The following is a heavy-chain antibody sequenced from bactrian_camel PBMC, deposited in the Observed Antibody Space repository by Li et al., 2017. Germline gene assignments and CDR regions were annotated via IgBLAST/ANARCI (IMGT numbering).Heavy chain of an antibody. D-gene: IGHD1*01. CDR1: GYTSRYC. CDR2: IDSDGST. V-gene: IGHV3S53*01. Sequence: HVQLVESGGGLVQPGGSLRLSCTASGYTSRYCMGWYHQAPGKKREGVAGIDSDGSTNYADSVKGRFPISQDNAKNTVYLQMSSLKPDDTAVYYCAATGQMLSVAGCRTQGTQVTVS. J-gene: IGHJ4*01.